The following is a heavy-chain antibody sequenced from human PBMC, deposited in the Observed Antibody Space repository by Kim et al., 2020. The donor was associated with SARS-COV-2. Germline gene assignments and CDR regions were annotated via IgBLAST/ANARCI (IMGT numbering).Heavy chain of an antibody. D-gene: IGHD6-19*01. CDR3: ARGRGWVDY. V-gene: IGHV5-10-1*01. CDR2: DSSA. J-gene: IGHJ4*02. Sequence: DSSANYGPSFQGHVTTSVDKSISTAYLQWSRLKASDTAIYYCARGRGWVDYWGQGTLVTVSS.